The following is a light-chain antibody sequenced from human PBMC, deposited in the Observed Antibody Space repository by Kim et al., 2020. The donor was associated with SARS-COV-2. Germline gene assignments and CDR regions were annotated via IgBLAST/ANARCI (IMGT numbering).Light chain of an antibody. J-gene: IGKJ5*01. CDR1: QSLVYSDGNTY. V-gene: IGKV2-30*01. CDR3: MQGIHPIT. CDR2: KVS. Sequence: DVVMTQSPLSLPVTLGQPASISCRASQSLVYSDGNTYLNWFQQRPGQSPRRLIYKVSNRDSGVPDRFGGGGSGTDFTLKISRVEAEDVGVYYCMQGIHPITFGPGTRREIK.